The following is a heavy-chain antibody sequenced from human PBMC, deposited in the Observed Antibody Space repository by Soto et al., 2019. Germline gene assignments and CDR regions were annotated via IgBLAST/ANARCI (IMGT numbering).Heavy chain of an antibody. V-gene: IGHV4-39*07. Sequence: SETLSLTCTVSGGSISSSSYYWGWVRQPPGKGLEWIGCIYYSGSTNYNPSLKSRVTISVDTSKNQFSLKLSSVTAADTAVYYCARVKDEDANWFDPWGQGTLVTVSS. J-gene: IGHJ5*02. D-gene: IGHD2-15*01. CDR3: ARVKDEDANWFDP. CDR2: IYYSGST. CDR1: GGSISSSSYY.